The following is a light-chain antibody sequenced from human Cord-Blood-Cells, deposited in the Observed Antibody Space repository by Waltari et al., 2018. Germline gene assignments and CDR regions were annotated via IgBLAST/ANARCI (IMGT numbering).Light chain of an antibody. CDR3: QQYGSSPWT. J-gene: IGKJ1*01. Sequence: EIVLTQFPGTLSFSPGESATLSCRASQSVSSSYLAWYQQKPGQAPRLLIYGASSRATGIPDRFSGSGSGTDFTLTISRLEPEDFAVYYCQQYGSSPWTFGQGTKVEIK. CDR2: GAS. CDR1: QSVSSSY. V-gene: IGKV3-20*01.